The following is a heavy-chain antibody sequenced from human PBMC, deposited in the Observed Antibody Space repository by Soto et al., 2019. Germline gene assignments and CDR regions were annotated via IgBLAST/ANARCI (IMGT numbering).Heavy chain of an antibody. Sequence: LRLSCAASGFTFSSYAMHWVRQAPGKGLEWVAVISYDGSNKYYADSVKGRFTISRDNSKNTLYLQMNSLRAEDTAVYYCARERIAAAGYYYCYYGMDVWGQGTTVTVSS. D-gene: IGHD6-13*01. J-gene: IGHJ6*02. CDR3: ARERIAAAGYYYCYYGMDV. CDR1: GFTFSSYA. V-gene: IGHV3-30-3*01. CDR2: ISYDGSNK.